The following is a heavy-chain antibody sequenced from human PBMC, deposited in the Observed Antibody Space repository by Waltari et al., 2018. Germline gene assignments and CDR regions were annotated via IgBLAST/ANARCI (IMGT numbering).Heavy chain of an antibody. D-gene: IGHD3-3*01. CDR2: IYHSGST. J-gene: IGHJ4*02. CDR1: GYSISSGYY. Sequence: QVQLQESGPGLVKPSETLSLTCAVSGYSISSGYYWGWIRQPPGKGLEWIGSIYHSGSTYYNPSRKSRFTISVDTSKNQFSLKLSSVTAADTAVYYCASPIFGVVNTGGPFDYWGQGTLVTVSS. CDR3: ASPIFGVVNTGGPFDY. V-gene: IGHV4-38-2*01.